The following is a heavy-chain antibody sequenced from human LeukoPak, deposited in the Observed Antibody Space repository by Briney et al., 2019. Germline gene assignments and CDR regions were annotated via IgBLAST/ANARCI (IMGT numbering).Heavy chain of an antibody. D-gene: IGHD6-19*01. CDR2: IKQDGSAK. Sequence: QPGGSLRLSCAASGFNFNNYWMTCVRQAPGKGLEWVANIKQDGSAKFYVDSVKGRFTVSRGNAKNSLYLQMNSLRAEDTAVYYCARDHSSGRAHDYWGQGTLVTVSS. CDR3: ARDHSSGRAHDY. CDR1: GFNFNNYW. V-gene: IGHV3-7*05. J-gene: IGHJ4*02.